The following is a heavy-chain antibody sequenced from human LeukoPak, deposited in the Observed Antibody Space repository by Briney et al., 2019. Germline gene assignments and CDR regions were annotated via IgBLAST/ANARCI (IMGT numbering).Heavy chain of an antibody. CDR3: ARDPKPTVTTFNWFDP. CDR2: IIPIFGTA. Sequence: SVKVSCKASGGTFSSYAIIWVRQAPGQGLEWMRGIIPIFGTANYAQKFQGRVTITADESTSTAYMELSSLRSEDTAVYYCARDPKPTVTTFNWFDPWGQGTLVTVSS. CDR1: GGTFSSYA. V-gene: IGHV1-69*01. J-gene: IGHJ5*02. D-gene: IGHD4-17*01.